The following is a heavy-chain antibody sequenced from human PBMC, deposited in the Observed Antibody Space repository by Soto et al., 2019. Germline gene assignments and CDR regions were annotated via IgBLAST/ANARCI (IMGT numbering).Heavy chain of an antibody. CDR3: AKDLVVVSAIFDS. D-gene: IGHD2-21*02. CDR2: ISASGGRT. V-gene: IGHV3-23*01. J-gene: IGHJ5*01. CDR1: GLNLSNYA. Sequence: GGSLRLSCAASGLNLSNYAMSWVRQAPGKGLEWVSSISASGGRTYYADSAKGRFTISRDNSKNTLYLHMSSLRAEDTALYYCAKDLVVVSAIFDSWGQGTLVTVS.